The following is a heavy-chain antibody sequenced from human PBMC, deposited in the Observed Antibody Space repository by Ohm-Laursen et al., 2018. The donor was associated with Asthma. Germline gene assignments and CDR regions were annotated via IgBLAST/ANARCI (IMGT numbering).Heavy chain of an antibody. D-gene: IGHD1-26*01. CDR1: VYTFSRYS. CDR2: ISTASTFI. J-gene: IGHJ1*01. V-gene: IGHV3-21*01. CDR3: ARIGPEWELPWREYSLHH. Sequence: SLTLSCTSSVYTFSRYSISWVRQVPGQGLERVAYISTASTFIYYSDSVWGRFTTSRDNAKNSVYLQMNSLRAEDTALYYCARIGPEWELPWREYSLHHWGQGTQVTVSS.